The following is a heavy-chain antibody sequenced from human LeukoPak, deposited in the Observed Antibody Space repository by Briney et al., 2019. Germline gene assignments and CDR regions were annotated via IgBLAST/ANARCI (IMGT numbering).Heavy chain of an antibody. CDR1: GGSFSGYY. CDR3: ARGVGSSGTYEYYFDY. D-gene: IGHD3-22*01. Sequence: SETLSLTCAVYGGSFSGYYWSWIRQPPGKGLEWIGEINHSGSTNYNPSLKSRVTISVDTSKNQFSLNLSSVTVADTAVYYCARGVGSSGTYEYYFDYWGQGTLVTVSS. V-gene: IGHV4-34*01. CDR2: INHSGST. J-gene: IGHJ4*02.